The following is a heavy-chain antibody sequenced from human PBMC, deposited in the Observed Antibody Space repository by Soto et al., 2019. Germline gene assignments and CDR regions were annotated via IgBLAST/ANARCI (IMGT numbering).Heavy chain of an antibody. D-gene: IGHD6-13*01. CDR1: GGSFSGYY. CDR2: INHSGST. V-gene: IGHV4-34*01. CDR3: ARGGEAAAGFNFDY. J-gene: IGHJ4*02. Sequence: SETLSLTCAVYGGSFSGYYWTLIRQPPGKGLEWIGEINHSGSTNYNPSLKSRVTISVDTSKNQFSLKLSSVTAADTAVYYCARGGEAAAGFNFDYWGQGTLVTVSS.